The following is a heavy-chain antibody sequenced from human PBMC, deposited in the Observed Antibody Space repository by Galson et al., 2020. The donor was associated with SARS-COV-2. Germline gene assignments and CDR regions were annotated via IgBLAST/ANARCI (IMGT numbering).Heavy chain of an antibody. CDR2: VSGSGSTT. CDR3: AKRHRDSSGFDY. D-gene: IGHD3-22*01. CDR1: GFTFNNYA. V-gene: IGHV3-23*01. Sequence: GESLKISCAASGFTFNNYAMNWLRQAPGKGLEWVSGVSGSGSTTYYAGSVKGRFTISSDNSQNTLYLQMNSLRAEDTAIYYCAKRHRDSSGFDYWGQGARVTVSS. J-gene: IGHJ4*02.